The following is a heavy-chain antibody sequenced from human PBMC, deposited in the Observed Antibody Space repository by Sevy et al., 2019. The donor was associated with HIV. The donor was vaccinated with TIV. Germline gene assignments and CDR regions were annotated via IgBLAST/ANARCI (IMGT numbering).Heavy chain of an antibody. CDR3: TTDSKKRGLYALLDY. CDR2: IKSKTDGGTT. CDR1: GFTFSNAW. V-gene: IGHV3-15*01. J-gene: IGHJ4*02. D-gene: IGHD2-2*01. Sequence: GGSLRLSCAASGFTFSNAWMSWVRQAPGKGLEWVGRIKSKTDGGTTDYAAPVKGRFTISRDDSKNTLYLLMNSLKTEDTAIYYCTTDSKKRGLYALLDYWGQGTLVTVST.